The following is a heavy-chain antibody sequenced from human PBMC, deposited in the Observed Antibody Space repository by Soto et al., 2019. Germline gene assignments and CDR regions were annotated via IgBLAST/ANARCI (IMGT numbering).Heavy chain of an antibody. Sequence: LSLTCTVSGGSISSYYWSWIRQPPGKGLEWIGYMYYSGSTNYNPSLKSRVTISVDTSKNQFSLKLSSVTAADTAAYYCGGKNYDSSGYFDYWGQGTLVTVSS. CDR2: MYYSGST. J-gene: IGHJ4*02. CDR1: GGSISSYY. D-gene: IGHD3-22*01. CDR3: GGKNYDSSGYFDY. V-gene: IGHV4-59*01.